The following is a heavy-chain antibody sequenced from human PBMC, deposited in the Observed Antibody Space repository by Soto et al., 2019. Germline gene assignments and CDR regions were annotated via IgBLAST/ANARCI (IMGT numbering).Heavy chain of an antibody. V-gene: IGHV1-8*01. J-gene: IGHJ6*03. D-gene: IGHD6-13*01. CDR1: GYTFTSYD. CDR2: MNPNSGNT. Sequence: ASVKVSCKASGYTFTSYDINWVRQATGQGLEWMGWMNPNSGNTGYAQKFQGRVTMTRNTSISTAYMELSSLRSEDTAVYYCWVGRAAVTFSALDSYYMDVWGKGTTVTVSS. CDR3: WVGRAAVTFSALDSYYMDV.